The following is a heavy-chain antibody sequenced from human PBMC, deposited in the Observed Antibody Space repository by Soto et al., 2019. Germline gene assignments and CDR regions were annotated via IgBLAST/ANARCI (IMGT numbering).Heavy chain of an antibody. Sequence: GGSLRHSCIASGFNLHDHAMHWVRQAPGKGLEWVSGITWNSGSIDYADSVKGRFTISRDNAKNSLYLQMNSLRPEDTALYYCAKDIREYSSGWTYFDYWGHGTLVTVSS. D-gene: IGHD6-19*01. CDR3: AKDIREYSSGWTYFDY. J-gene: IGHJ4*01. V-gene: IGHV3-9*01. CDR2: ITWNSGSI. CDR1: GFNLHDHA.